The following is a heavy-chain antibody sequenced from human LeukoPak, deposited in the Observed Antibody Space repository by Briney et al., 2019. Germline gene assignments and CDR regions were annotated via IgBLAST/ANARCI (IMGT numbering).Heavy chain of an antibody. V-gene: IGHV1-18*01. CDR1: GYTFTSYG. CDR2: ISAYNGNT. D-gene: IGHD3-10*01. CDR3: ARVQRVKFPMKYYFDY. J-gene: IGHJ4*02. Sequence: ASVKVSCKASGYTFTSYGISWVRQAPGQGLEWMGWISAYNGNTNYAQKLQGRVTMTTGTSTSTAYMELRSLRSDDTAVYYCARVQRVKFPMKYYFDYWGQGTLVTGSS.